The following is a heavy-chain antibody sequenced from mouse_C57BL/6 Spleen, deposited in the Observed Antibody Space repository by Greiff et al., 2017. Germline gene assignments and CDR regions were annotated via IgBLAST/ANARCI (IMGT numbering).Heavy chain of an antibody. CDR3: ARGAYYGNGGYAMDY. V-gene: IGHV1-69*01. D-gene: IGHD2-10*01. Sequence: QVQLQQPGAELVMPGASVKLSCKASGYTFTSYWMHWVKQRPGQGLEWIGEIDPSDSYTNYNQKFKGKSTLTVDKSSSTAYMQLSSLTSEDSAVXYCARGAYYGNGGYAMDYWGQGTSVTVSS. CDR2: IDPSDSYT. CDR1: GYTFTSYW. J-gene: IGHJ4*01.